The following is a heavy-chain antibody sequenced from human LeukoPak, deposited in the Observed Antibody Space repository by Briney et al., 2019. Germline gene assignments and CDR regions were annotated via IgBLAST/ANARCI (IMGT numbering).Heavy chain of an antibody. J-gene: IGHJ4*02. CDR1: GFTVSSNY. Sequence: GGSLRLSCAASGFTVSSNYMSWVRQAPGKGLEWVSVIYSGGSTYYADSVKGRFTISRDNSKNTLYLQMNSLRAEDTAVYYCARGEYSSSWWFDCWGQGTLVTVSS. CDR2: IYSGGST. CDR3: ARGEYSSSWWFDC. V-gene: IGHV3-53*01. D-gene: IGHD6-13*01.